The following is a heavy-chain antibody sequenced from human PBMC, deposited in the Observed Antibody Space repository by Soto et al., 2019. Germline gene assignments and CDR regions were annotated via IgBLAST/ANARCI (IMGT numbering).Heavy chain of an antibody. V-gene: IGHV1-2*02. J-gene: IGHJ6*02. Sequence: QVQLVQSGAEVKKPGASVKVSCKASGFTFSAYYIYWVRQAPGQVREWIGWINPNSGGTNNAQKFQGRVTMTRDTSTSTVYMELSAMISDDKAVYFCARSLLDEYSSSWRSAYYGMDVWGQGTTVTVSS. CDR1: GFTFSAYY. CDR3: ARSLLDEYSSSWRSAYYGMDV. CDR2: INPNSGGT. D-gene: IGHD2-2*01.